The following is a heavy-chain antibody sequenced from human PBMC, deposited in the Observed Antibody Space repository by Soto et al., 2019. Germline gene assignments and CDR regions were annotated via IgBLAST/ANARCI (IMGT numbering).Heavy chain of an antibody. CDR2: ISYDGSNK. V-gene: IGHV3-30*18. CDR1: GFTFSTNG. Sequence: QVQLVESGGGVVQPGRSLRLSCAASGFTFSTNGMHWVRQAPGKGLEWVAVISYDGSNKYYADSVKGRLTISRDNSKNARYGQMNSRRAEDTAVYYCAKDRVQSGLGEVDYRGQGTLVTVSS. CDR3: AKDRVQSGLGEVDY. D-gene: IGHD3-16*01. J-gene: IGHJ4*02.